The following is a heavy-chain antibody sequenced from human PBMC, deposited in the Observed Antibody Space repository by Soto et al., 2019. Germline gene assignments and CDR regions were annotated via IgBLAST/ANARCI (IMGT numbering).Heavy chain of an antibody. CDR3: AREGATMVRGGYYVMDV. CDR1: GFTFSSYS. J-gene: IGHJ6*02. D-gene: IGHD3-10*01. CDR2: ISSSSSTI. V-gene: IGHV3-48*02. Sequence: GGSLRLSCAASGFTFSSYSMNWVRQAPGKGLEWVSYISSSSSTIYYADSVKGRFTISRDNAKNSLYLQMNSLRDEDTAVYYCAREGATMVRGGYYVMDVWGQGTTVTVSS.